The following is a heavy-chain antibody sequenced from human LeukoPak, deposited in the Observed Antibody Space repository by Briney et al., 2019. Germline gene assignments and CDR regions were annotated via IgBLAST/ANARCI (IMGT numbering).Heavy chain of an antibody. V-gene: IGHV3-30*02. Sequence: GGSLRLSCAASGFTFSSYAMHWVRQAPGKGLEWVAVIRYDGSNKYHADSVKGRFTISRDNSKNTLYLQMSSLRAEDTAVYYCAKDYYDSSGYFRVPHVSDYRGQGTLVTVSS. CDR3: AKDYYDSSGYFRVPHVSDY. D-gene: IGHD3-22*01. CDR1: GFTFSSYA. J-gene: IGHJ4*02. CDR2: IRYDGSNK.